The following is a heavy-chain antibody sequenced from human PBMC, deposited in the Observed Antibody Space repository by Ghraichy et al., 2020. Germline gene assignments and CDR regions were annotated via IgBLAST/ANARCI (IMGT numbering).Heavy chain of an antibody. V-gene: IGHV1-2*02. J-gene: IGHJ4*02. CDR1: GYMFTGYY. Sequence: ASVKVSCKASGYMFTGYYIHWVRQAPGQRLQWMGWLNPNSGATNYAQRFQGRVTMTRDTSISTAYMELIRLSSDDTAVYYCARGDAGTVTTGVYWGQGTLVTVSA. CDR3: ARGDAGTVTTGVY. CDR2: LNPNSGAT. D-gene: IGHD4-17*01.